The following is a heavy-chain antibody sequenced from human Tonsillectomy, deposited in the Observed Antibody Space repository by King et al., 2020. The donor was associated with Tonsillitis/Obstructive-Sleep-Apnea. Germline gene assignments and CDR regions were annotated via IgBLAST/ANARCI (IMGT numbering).Heavy chain of an antibody. CDR2: INHSGST. V-gene: IGHV4-34*01. CDR1: GGSFSGYY. Sequence: VQLQQWGAGLLKPSETLSLTCAVYGGSFSGYYWSWIRQPPGKGLEWIGEINHSGSTNYNPSLKSRVTISVDTSKNQFSLKLSSVTAADTAWYYCARVGERGEGVPAATYFDYWGQGTLVTVSS. D-gene: IGHD2-2*01. J-gene: IGHJ4*02. CDR3: ARVGERGEGVPAATYFDY.